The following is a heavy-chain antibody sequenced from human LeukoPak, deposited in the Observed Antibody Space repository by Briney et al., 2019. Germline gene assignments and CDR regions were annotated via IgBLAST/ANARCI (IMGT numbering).Heavy chain of an antibody. CDR2: INPSGGST. CDR1: GYTFTSYY. J-gene: IGHJ5*02. D-gene: IGHD3-10*01. CDR3: ARAFGTRTAGWFDP. Sequence: ASVKVSCKASGYTFTSYYMHWVRQAPGHGLEWMGIINPSGGSTSYAQKFQGRVTMARDMSTSTVYMELSSLRSEDTAVYYCARAFGTRTAGWFDPWGQGTLVTVSS. V-gene: IGHV1-46*01.